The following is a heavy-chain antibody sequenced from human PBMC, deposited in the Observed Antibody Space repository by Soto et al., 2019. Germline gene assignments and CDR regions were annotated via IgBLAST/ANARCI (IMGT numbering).Heavy chain of an antibody. V-gene: IGHV3-30-3*01. CDR3: ARDQMGGYSGYDYAYYYYYFMDV. CDR2: ISNDGTNK. D-gene: IGHD5-12*01. Sequence: GGSLRLSCAASGFTFSNYAMYWVRQAPGKGLEWVAVISNDGTNKYYADSVKGRFTISRDNSKTTLYLQMNSLRAEDTAVYYCARDQMGGYSGYDYAYYYYYFMDVWGQGTAVTV. J-gene: IGHJ6*02. CDR1: GFTFSNYA.